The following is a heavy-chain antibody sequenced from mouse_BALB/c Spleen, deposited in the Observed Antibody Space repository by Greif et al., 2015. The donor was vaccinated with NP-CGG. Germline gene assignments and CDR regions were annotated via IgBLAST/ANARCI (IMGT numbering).Heavy chain of an antibody. Sequence: EVKLQESGGGLVQPGGSRKLSCAASGFTFSSFGMHWVRQAPEKGLEWVAYISSGSSTIYYADTVKGRFTISRDNPKNTLFLQMTSLRSEDTAMYYCARLFDYRGQGTTLTVSS. J-gene: IGHJ2*01. CDR1: GFTFSSFG. CDR3: ARLFDY. V-gene: IGHV5-17*02. CDR2: ISSGSSTI.